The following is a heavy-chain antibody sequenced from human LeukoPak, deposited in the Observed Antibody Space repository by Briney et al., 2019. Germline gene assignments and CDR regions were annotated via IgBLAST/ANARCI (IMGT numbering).Heavy chain of an antibody. D-gene: IGHD1-7*01. Sequence: PSETLSLTCTVSGDSISSYYWSWIRQPAGKGLKWIRRIYTSGNTKYNPSLKSRVTMSLDTSKNQFSLKLNSVTAADTAVYYCARGGVPGLVGTKVRRPWFDPWGQGTLVTVSS. J-gene: IGHJ5*02. CDR2: IYTSGNT. V-gene: IGHV4-4*07. CDR1: GDSISSYY. CDR3: ARGGVPGLVGTKVRRPWFDP.